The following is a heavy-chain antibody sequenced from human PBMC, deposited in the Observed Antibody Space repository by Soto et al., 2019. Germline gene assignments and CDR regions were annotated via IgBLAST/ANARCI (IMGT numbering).Heavy chain of an antibody. J-gene: IGHJ4*02. V-gene: IGHV1-69*04. CDR2: IIPILGIA. Sequence: SVKVSCKASGGTFSSYTISWVRQAPGQGLEWMGRIIPILGIANYAQKFQGRVTITADKSTSTAYMELSSLRSEDTAVYYCAREASIAPPVPDYWGQGTLVTVSS. CDR3: AREASIAPPVPDY. CDR1: GGTFSSYT. D-gene: IGHD6-6*01.